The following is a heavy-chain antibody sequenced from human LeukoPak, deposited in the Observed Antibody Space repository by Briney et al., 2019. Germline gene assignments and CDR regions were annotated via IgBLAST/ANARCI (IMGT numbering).Heavy chain of an antibody. CDR1: GFTFSSYA. Sequence: GVLRLSCAASGFTFSSYAMSWVRQAPGKGLEWVSAISGSGGSTYYADSVKGRFTISRDNSKNTLYLQMNSLRAENTAVYYCAKTGLAVAETYWGQGTLVTVSS. CDR2: ISGSGGST. V-gene: IGHV3-23*01. J-gene: IGHJ4*02. CDR3: AKTGLAVAETY. D-gene: IGHD6-19*01.